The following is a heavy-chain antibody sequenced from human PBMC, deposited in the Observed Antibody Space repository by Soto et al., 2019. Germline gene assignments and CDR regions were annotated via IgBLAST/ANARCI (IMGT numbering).Heavy chain of an antibody. V-gene: IGHV4-4*02. CDR1: SGSISSSNW. CDR2: IYHSGST. CDR3: ARESGDLSSYYMDV. J-gene: IGHJ6*03. Sequence: SETLSLTCAVSSGSISSSNWWSWVRQPPGKGLEWIGEIYHSGSTNYNPSLKSRVTISVDKSKNQFSLKLSSVTAADTAVYYSARESGDLSSYYMDVGGKGTTVTV. D-gene: IGHD4-17*01.